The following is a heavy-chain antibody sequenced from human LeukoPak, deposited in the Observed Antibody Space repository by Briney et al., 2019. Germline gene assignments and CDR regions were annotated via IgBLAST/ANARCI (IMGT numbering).Heavy chain of an antibody. CDR3: ARDRSGSRRGLFDP. V-gene: IGHV4-38-2*02. J-gene: IGHJ5*02. CDR1: GYSISSGYF. CDR2: IYHSGIT. Sequence: PSETLSLICTVSGYSISSGYFWGWIRQPPGKGLEWIGSIYHSGITYYNPSLRSRVTISVDTSKNQFSLKLSSVTAADTAVYYCARDRSGSRRGLFDPWGQGTLVTVSS. D-gene: IGHD1-26*01.